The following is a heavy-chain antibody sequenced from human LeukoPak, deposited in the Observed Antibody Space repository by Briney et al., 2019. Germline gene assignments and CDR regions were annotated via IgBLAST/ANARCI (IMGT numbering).Heavy chain of an antibody. Sequence: TSETLSLTCAVSGYSISSGYYWGWIRQPPGKGLEWIGSIYHSGSTYYNPSLKSRVTISVDTSKNQFSLKLSSVTAADTAVYYCARDMADYYDSSGINWFDPWGQGTLVTVSS. CDR1: GYSISSGYY. J-gene: IGHJ5*02. CDR2: IYHSGST. D-gene: IGHD3-22*01. CDR3: ARDMADYYDSSGINWFDP. V-gene: IGHV4-38-2*02.